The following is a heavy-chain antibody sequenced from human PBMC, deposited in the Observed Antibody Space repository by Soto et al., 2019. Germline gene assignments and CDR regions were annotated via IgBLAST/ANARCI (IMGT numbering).Heavy chain of an antibody. CDR3: ARDGRDWYFDL. Sequence: KLACKPSGSTLSSYSISWVLQAPGQGLEWMGGIIPIFGTANYAQKFQGRVTITADESTSTAYMELSSLRSEDTAVYYCARDGRDWYFDLWGRGTLVTVSS. J-gene: IGHJ2*01. CDR1: GSTLSSYS. CDR2: IIPIFGTA. V-gene: IGHV1-69*01.